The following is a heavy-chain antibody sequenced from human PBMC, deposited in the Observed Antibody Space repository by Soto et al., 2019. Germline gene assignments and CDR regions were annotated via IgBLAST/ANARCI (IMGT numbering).Heavy chain of an antibody. CDR1: GGSFSGYY. CDR2: INHSGST. D-gene: IGHD3-10*01. V-gene: IGHV4-34*01. J-gene: IGHJ6*03. CDR3: ARAARSGSYYNQGGSYYYYMDV. Sequence: SETLSLTCAVYGGSFSGYYWSWIRQPPGKGLEWIGEINHSGSTNYNPSLKSRVTISVDTSKNQFSLKLSSVTAADTAVYYCARAARSGSYYNQGGSYYYYMDVWGKGTTVTVSS.